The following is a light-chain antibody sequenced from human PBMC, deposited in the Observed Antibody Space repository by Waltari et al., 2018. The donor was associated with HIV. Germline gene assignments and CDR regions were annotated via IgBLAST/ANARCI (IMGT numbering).Light chain of an antibody. CDR1: SSHAGGYNL. J-gene: IGLJ2*01. CDR3: CAYAGSTTYVI. V-gene: IGLV2-23*02. Sequence: QSALPQPAPVSGSPGPSITLSCTGTSSHAGGYNLVSWSQQHPGKAPKLMIYEVSKRPSGVSNRFSGSKSGNTAALTISGLQAEDEADYYCCAYAGSTTYVIFGGGTKLTVL. CDR2: EVS.